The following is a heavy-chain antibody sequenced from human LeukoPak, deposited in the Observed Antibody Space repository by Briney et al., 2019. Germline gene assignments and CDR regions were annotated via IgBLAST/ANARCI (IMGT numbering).Heavy chain of an antibody. CDR3: ARRYFDY. Sequence: GGSLRLSCAASGFTFSSYGMHWVRQAPGKGLEWVAVIWYDGSNKYYADSVKGRFTISRDNAKNSLYLQMNSLRAEDTAVYYCARRYFDYWGQGTLVTVSS. CDR2: IWYDGSNK. CDR1: GFTFSSYG. V-gene: IGHV3-33*03. J-gene: IGHJ4*02.